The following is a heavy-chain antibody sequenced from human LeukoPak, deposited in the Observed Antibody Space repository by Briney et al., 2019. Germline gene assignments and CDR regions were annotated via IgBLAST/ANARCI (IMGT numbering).Heavy chain of an antibody. CDR1: GGSISSYY. Sequence: SETLSLTCTVSGGSISSYYWSWIRQPPGKGLEWIGYIYYSGSTNYHPSLKTRVTISMDTSKNQVSLKLRSVTAADTAVYFCARETSLPGYSGGLGFNYWGQGTLVTVSS. CDR3: ARETSLPGYSGGLGFNY. D-gene: IGHD6-19*01. CDR2: IYYSGST. V-gene: IGHV4-59*01. J-gene: IGHJ4*02.